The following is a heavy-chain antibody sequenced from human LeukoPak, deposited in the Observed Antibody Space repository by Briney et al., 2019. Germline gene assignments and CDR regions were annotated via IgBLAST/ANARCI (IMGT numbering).Heavy chain of an antibody. Sequence: GASVTVSCKASGGTFSSYAISWVRQAPGQGLEWMGRIIPILGIANYAQKFQGRVTITADKSTSTGYMELSSLRSEDTAVSYCAREIGDLSYWGQGTLVTVSS. CDR1: GGTFSSYA. CDR2: IIPILGIA. CDR3: AREIGDLSY. V-gene: IGHV1-69*04. J-gene: IGHJ4*02. D-gene: IGHD4-17*01.